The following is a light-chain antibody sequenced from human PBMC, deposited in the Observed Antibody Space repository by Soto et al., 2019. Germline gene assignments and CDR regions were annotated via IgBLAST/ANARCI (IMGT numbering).Light chain of an antibody. CDR2: NNN. Sequence: VLTQPPSASETPGQRVTISCSGSSSNIGINTVDWFQQLPGTAPKLLIYNNNQRPSGVPARFPASRSGPSASLAICGFQSENEFDYYWAAGEDTLIVYGFGTGTKVTVL. CDR1: SSNIGINT. V-gene: IGLV1-44*01. J-gene: IGLJ1*01. CDR3: AAGEDTLIVYG.